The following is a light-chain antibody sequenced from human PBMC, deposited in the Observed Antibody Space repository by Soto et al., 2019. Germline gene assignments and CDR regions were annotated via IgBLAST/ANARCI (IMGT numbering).Light chain of an antibody. J-gene: IGKJ1*01. CDR2: GAS. V-gene: IGKV3-20*01. Sequence: EIVLTQSPGTLSLSPGERATLSCRASQSGSSSFLAWYQQKPGQAPRLLIYGASNRATGIPDRFSGSGSGTDFTLTISRLEPDDFAVYYCQQYVTSPWAFGQGTKVAIE. CDR3: QQYVTSPWA. CDR1: QSGSSSF.